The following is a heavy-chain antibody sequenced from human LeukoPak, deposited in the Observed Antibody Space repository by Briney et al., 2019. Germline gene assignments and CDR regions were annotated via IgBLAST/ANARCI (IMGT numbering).Heavy chain of an antibody. Sequence: GGSLRLSCAASGFTFSSYAMSWVRQAPGKGLEWASGISGSGGSTYYADSVKGRFTISRDNSKNTLYLQMNSLRAEDTAVYYCAKFDGSGSYYPYYMDVWGKGTTVTVSS. J-gene: IGHJ6*03. CDR2: ISGSGGST. D-gene: IGHD3-10*01. CDR1: GFTFSSYA. CDR3: AKFDGSGSYYPYYMDV. V-gene: IGHV3-23*01.